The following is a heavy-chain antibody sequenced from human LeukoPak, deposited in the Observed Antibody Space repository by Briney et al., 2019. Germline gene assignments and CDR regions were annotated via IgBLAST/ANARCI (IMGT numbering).Heavy chain of an antibody. D-gene: IGHD1-1*01. Sequence: ASVNLSSKPSVYTFSDYYTHWVRQAPGQGLGWLGWINPNSGGTRYAQQFQGRVTMTRDTSIGTVYMELSTLRSDDTAVYYCARDLSTSSNWELDYWGQGTLVTVSS. V-gene: IGHV1-2*02. CDR1: VYTFSDYY. J-gene: IGHJ4*02. CDR3: ARDLSTSSNWELDY. CDR2: INPNSGGT.